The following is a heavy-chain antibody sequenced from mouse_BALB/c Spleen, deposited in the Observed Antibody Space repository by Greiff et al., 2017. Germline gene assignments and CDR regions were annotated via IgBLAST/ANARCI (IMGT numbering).Heavy chain of an antibody. CDR1: GYTFTDYN. CDR3: AMTMITTGFAY. J-gene: IGHJ3*01. D-gene: IGHD2-4*01. Sequence: EVQLQQSGPELVKPGASVKIPCKASGYTFTDYNMDWVKQSHGKSLEWIGDINPNNGGTIYNQKFKGKATLTVDKSSSTAYMELRSLTSEDTAVYYCAMTMITTGFAYWGQGTLVTVSA. CDR2: INPNNGGT. V-gene: IGHV1-18*01.